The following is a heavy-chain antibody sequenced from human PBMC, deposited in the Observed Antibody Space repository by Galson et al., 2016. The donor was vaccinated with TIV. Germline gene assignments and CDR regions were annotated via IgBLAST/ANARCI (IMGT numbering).Heavy chain of an antibody. CDR1: GYSIKSGYF. Sequence: SETLSLTCAVSGYSIKSGYFWGWIRQPPGKGLQWIGSIYESGTTYSNPSLKSRLTMSVDTSKNQFSLKLSSVTAADTAVYYCIREGSTVTMHHYFGMDVWGQGTSVTVPS. J-gene: IGHJ6*02. CDR2: IYESGTT. V-gene: IGHV4-38-2*02. CDR3: IREGSTVTMHHYFGMDV. D-gene: IGHD4-17*01.